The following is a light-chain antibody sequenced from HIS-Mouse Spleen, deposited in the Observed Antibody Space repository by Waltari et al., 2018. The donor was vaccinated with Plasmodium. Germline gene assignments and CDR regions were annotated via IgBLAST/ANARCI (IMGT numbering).Light chain of an antibody. CDR1: ALPKKY. CDR3: YSTDSSGNHRV. Sequence: SYELTQPPSVSVSPGQTARITCSGDALPKKYSYWYQQKSGQAPVLVLYEDSKRPSGIPERFSGSRSGTMATLTISVAQVEDEADYYCYSTDSSGNHRVFGGGTKLTVL. V-gene: IGLV3-10*01. J-gene: IGLJ3*02. CDR2: EDS.